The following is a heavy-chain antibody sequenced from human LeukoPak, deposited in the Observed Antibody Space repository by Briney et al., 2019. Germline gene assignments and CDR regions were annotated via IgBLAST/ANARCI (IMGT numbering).Heavy chain of an antibody. CDR1: GFTFSSYS. V-gene: IGHV3-21*01. Sequence: GGPLRLSCAASGFTFSSYSMNWVRQAPGKGLEWVSSISSSSSYIYYADSVKGRFTISRDNAKNSLYLQMNSLRAEDTAVYYCARVPTMTTGSYYFDYWGQGTLVTVSS. CDR3: ARVPTMTTGSYYFDY. D-gene: IGHD4-11*01. CDR2: ISSSSSYI. J-gene: IGHJ4*02.